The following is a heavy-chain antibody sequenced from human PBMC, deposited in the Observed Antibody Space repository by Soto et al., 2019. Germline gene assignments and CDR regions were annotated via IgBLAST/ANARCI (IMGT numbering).Heavy chain of an antibody. Sequence: LSLTCVVSGGSVSSGTYYWTWIRQPPGKGLEWIGYTSNSGSTNYNPSIKSRVTRAADTSKNQYSLKLNSVTAADTLVYCCANRNSGGNWLDPRGQETMFTASS. V-gene: IGHV4-61*01. D-gene: IGHD2-15*01. J-gene: IGHJ5*02. CDR1: GGSVSSGTYY. CDR3: ANRNSGGNWLDP. CDR2: TSNSGST.